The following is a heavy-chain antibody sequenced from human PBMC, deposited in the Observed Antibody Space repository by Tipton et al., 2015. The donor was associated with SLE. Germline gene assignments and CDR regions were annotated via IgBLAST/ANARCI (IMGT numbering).Heavy chain of an antibody. Sequence: QSGPEVKKPGESLRISCKGSGYSFTSYWISWVRQMPGKGLEWMGRIDPSDSYTNYSPSFQGHVTISADKSISTAYLQWSSLKASDTAMYYCARPRGRGSSGWYDAFDIWGQGTMVTVSS. CDR3: ARPRGRGSSGWYDAFDI. V-gene: IGHV5-10-1*01. CDR2: IDPSDSYT. CDR1: GYSFTSYW. J-gene: IGHJ3*02. D-gene: IGHD6-19*01.